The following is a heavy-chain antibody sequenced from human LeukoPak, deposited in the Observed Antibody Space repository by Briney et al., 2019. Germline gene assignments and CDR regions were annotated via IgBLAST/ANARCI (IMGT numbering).Heavy chain of an antibody. CDR2: IHYSGST. V-gene: IGHV4-59*01. Sequence: SETLSLTCTVSGGSISSYYWSWIRQPPGKGLEWIGYIHYSGSTNYNPSLKSRVTISVDTSKNQFSLKLSSVTAADTAVYYCARELQSGSYFDYWGQGTLVTVSS. J-gene: IGHJ4*02. CDR1: GGSISSYY. CDR3: ARELQSGSYFDY. D-gene: IGHD1-26*01.